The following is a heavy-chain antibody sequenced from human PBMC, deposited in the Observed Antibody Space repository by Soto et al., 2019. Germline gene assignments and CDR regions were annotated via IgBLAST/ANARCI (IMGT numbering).Heavy chain of an antibody. CDR2: IKEDGGEQ. V-gene: IGHV3-7*03. D-gene: IGHD4-4*01. Sequence: PGGSLRLSXAASGFSFSSYWMSWVRQAPGKGPEWVANIKEDGGEQHYVDSVKGRFTISRDNTESSLFLQMNNLRAEDSAIYYCAITTSTVSYWFDPWGPGTQVTVSS. J-gene: IGHJ5*02. CDR1: GFSFSSYW. CDR3: AITTSTVSYWFDP.